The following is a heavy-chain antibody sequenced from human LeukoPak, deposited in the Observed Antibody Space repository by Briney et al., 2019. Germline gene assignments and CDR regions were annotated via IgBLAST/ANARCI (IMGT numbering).Heavy chain of an antibody. V-gene: IGHV3-74*01. Sequence: PGGSLRLSCAASGFTFSYAWMNWVRQAPGKGLVWVSRIKSDGSRIDYADSVRGRFSISRDNAKNTLYLQLDSLRAEDTAVYYCTTGYSSSWYNAFDIWGQGTMVTVSS. D-gene: IGHD6-13*01. CDR2: IKSDGSRI. CDR3: TTGYSSSWYNAFDI. J-gene: IGHJ3*02. CDR1: GFTFSYAW.